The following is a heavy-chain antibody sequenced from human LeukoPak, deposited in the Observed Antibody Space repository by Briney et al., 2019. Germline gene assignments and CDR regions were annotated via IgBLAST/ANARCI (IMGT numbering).Heavy chain of an antibody. D-gene: IGHD2-21*02. Sequence: PSQTLSLTCAVSGGSISSGDYSWNWIRQPPGKGLEWIGYIYYSGNTYYNPSLKSRVTISVDTSKNQFSLKLSSVTAADTAVYYCARGVRKAYCGGDCFPGGYDAFDIWGQGTMVTVSS. J-gene: IGHJ3*02. CDR3: ARGVRKAYCGGDCFPGGYDAFDI. V-gene: IGHV4-30-4*07. CDR1: GGSISSGDYS. CDR2: IYYSGNT.